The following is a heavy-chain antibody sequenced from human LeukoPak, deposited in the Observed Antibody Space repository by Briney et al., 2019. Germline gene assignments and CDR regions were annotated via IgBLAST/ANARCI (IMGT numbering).Heavy chain of an antibody. V-gene: IGHV4-39*01. CDR1: GGSISSSSYY. J-gene: IGHJ4*02. D-gene: IGHD4-23*01. Sequence: SETLSLTCTVSGGSISSSSYYWGWIRQPPGRGREWIGSIYYSGSTYYNPSLKSRVTISVDTSKNQFSLKLSSVTAADTAVYYCARPDYGGTDYWGQGTLVTVSS. CDR3: ARPDYGGTDY. CDR2: IYYSGST.